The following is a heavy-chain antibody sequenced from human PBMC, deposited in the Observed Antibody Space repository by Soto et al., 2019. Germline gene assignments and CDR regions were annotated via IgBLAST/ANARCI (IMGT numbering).Heavy chain of an antibody. J-gene: IGHJ4*02. CDR3: ASNQRGLGGFDY. CDR2: IIPILGIA. Sequence: QVQLVQSGAEVKKPGSSVKVSCKASGGTFSSYTISWVRQAPGQGLEWMGRIIPILGIANYAQKFQGRVTITADKSTSTAYMELSSLRSEDTAVYYCASNQRGLGGFDYWGQGTLVTVSS. CDR1: GGTFSSYT. V-gene: IGHV1-69*02.